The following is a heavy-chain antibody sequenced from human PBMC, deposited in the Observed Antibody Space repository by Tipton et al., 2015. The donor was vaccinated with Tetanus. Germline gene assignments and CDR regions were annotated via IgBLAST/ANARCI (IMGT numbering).Heavy chain of an antibody. J-gene: IGHJ4*02. D-gene: IGHD5-24*01. CDR1: GASLRGGDYH. CDR3: ARANNELPKKGPFDS. CDR2: IPCSGTT. Sequence: TLSLTCTVSGASLRGGDYHWSWIRQPPGKGLEWLASIPCSGTTNSHYSLKSRITISQDTSKNQFSLRLTSVNAADTAVYYCARANNELPKKGPFDSWGQGSLVIVSS. V-gene: IGHV4-61*08.